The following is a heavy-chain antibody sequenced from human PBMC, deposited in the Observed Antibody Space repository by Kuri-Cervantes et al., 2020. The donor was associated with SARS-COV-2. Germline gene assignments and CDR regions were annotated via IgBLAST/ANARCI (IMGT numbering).Heavy chain of an antibody. CDR1: GYTFATYA. J-gene: IGHJ6*02. Sequence: ASVKVSCRASGYTFATYAIHWVRQAPGQRLEWMGWINAGNGNTKYSQKFQGRVTITRDTSASTAYMELSSLRSEDTAVYYCAAGLVTPPERDYYYYYGMDVWGQGTTVTVSS. D-gene: IGHD4-23*01. CDR2: INAGNGNT. V-gene: IGHV1-3*01. CDR3: AAGLVTPPERDYYYYYGMDV.